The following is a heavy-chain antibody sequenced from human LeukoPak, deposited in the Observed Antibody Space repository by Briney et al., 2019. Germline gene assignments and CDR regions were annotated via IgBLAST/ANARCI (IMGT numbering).Heavy chain of an antibody. V-gene: IGHV3-33*08. Sequence: GGSLRLSCAASGFTFSSYSMNWVRQAPGKGLEWVAVIWYDGSNRYYADSVKGRFTISRDNSKNTLYLQMNSLRAEDTAVYYCARDWDSSAFSGAFDIWGQGTMVTVSS. CDR2: IWYDGSNR. CDR1: GFTFSSYS. D-gene: IGHD3-22*01. J-gene: IGHJ3*02. CDR3: ARDWDSSAFSGAFDI.